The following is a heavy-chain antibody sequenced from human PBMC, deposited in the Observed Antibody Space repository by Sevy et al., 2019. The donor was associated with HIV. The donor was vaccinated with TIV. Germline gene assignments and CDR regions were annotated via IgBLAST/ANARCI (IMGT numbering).Heavy chain of an antibody. Sequence: GGSLRLSCAASEFTFSNYAMSWVRQALGKGLEWVSTITSSGGRTYYADSVRGRFTISRDNSKHTLYLQMNSLRAEDTAVYYCATYYYDSSGYYSAGWFDPWGQGTLVTVSS. CDR3: ATYYYDSSGYYSAGWFDP. J-gene: IGHJ5*02. V-gene: IGHV3-23*01. CDR1: EFTFSNYA. CDR2: ITSSGGRT. D-gene: IGHD3-22*01.